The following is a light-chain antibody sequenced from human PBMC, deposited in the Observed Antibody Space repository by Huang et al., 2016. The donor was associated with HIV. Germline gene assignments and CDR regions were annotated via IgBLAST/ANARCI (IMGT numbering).Light chain of an antibody. V-gene: IGKV3D-20*01. CDR3: QQYGTSSYT. CDR2: DAS. CDR1: QSVTNSY. Sequence: EIVLTQSPATLSLSPGEIATLSCGASQSVTNSYLAWFQQKPGLAPRLLIYDASVRATGIPDRFSGSGSGTDFTLTISRLEPEDFAVYYCQQYGTSSYTFGQGTKLE. J-gene: IGKJ2*01.